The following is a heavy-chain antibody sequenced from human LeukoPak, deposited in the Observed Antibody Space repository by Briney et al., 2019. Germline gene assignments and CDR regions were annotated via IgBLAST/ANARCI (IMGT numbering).Heavy chain of an antibody. J-gene: IGHJ5*02. CDR2: IYYSGST. CDR1: GASISSYY. D-gene: IGHD3-10*01. V-gene: IGHV4-59*12. CDR3: ARGEITMVRGVIFNWFDP. Sequence: SETLSLTCTVSGASISSYYWSWIRQPPGKELEWIGYIYYSGSTNYNPSLKSRVTISLDTSKNQFSLKLSSVTAADTAVYYCARGEITMVRGVIFNWFDPWGQGTLVTVSS.